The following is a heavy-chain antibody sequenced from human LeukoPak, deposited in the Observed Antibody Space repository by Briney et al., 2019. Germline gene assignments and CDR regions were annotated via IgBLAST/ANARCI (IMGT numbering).Heavy chain of an antibody. CDR2: IKEDGCEK. V-gene: IGHV3-7*01. CDR1: GFTFRSYW. Sequence: GGSLRLSCAASGFTFRSYWMSWLRQIPGKRLEWLANIKEDGCEKYYVDSVKGRFTISRDNAKTSLYLQMNSLRAEDTAVYYCARVLPGYFDYWGQGTLVTVSS. J-gene: IGHJ4*02. CDR3: ARVLPGYFDY.